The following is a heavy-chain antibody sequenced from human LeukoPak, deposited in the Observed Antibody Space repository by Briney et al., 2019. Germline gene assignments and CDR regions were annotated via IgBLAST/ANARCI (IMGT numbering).Heavy chain of an antibody. J-gene: IGHJ5*02. D-gene: IGHD3-10*01. CDR3: ARDSGYGSGSYPLYWFDP. CDR1: GGSISSYY. Sequence: SETLSLTCTVSGGSISSYYWSWIRQHPGKGLEWIGYIYYSGSTYYNPSLKSRVTISVDTSKNQFSLKLSSVTAADTAVYYCARDSGYGSGSYPLYWFDPWGQGTLVTVSS. CDR2: IYYSGST. V-gene: IGHV4-59*06.